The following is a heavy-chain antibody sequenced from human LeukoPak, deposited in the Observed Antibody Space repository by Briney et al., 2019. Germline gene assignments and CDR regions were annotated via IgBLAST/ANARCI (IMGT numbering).Heavy chain of an antibody. Sequence: ASVKISCKASGYTFTNYYIHWVRQAPGQGLEWMGIIDPSGGSTAYAQKFQGRVTMTRDSSTSTVHMELRSLTSEDTAVYYCARNDQRGYNHGSPDYWGQGTLVIVSS. CDR1: GYTFTNYY. CDR2: IDPSGGST. V-gene: IGHV1-46*01. J-gene: IGHJ4*02. D-gene: IGHD5-18*01. CDR3: ARNDQRGYNHGSPDY.